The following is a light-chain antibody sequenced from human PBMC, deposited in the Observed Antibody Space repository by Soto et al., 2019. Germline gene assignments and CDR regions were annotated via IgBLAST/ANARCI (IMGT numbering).Light chain of an antibody. J-gene: IGKJ1*01. Sequence: DIQMTQSPSSLSASVGDRVTITCRASQSISSYLNWYQQKPGKAPKLLIYAASSLQSGVPSRFSGSGSGTDFTLTISSLQPEDFATYYCQQSSEATWTSGQGTKVEIK. CDR1: QSISSY. V-gene: IGKV1-39*01. CDR3: QQSSEATWT. CDR2: AAS.